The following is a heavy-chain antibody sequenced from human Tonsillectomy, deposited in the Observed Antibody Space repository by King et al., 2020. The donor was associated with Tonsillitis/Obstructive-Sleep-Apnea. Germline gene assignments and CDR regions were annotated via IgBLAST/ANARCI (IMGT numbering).Heavy chain of an antibody. J-gene: IGHJ4*02. D-gene: IGHD3-22*01. Sequence: VQLVESGGGLVQPGGSLRLSCAASGFTFSNYAMNWVRQAPGKGLEWVSAISGSGGSTYYADSVKGRFTISRDNSKNTLYLRMNSLRAEDTAVYYCAKDISSGYSYYFDYWGQGILVTVSS. CDR3: AKDISSGYSYYFDY. CDR2: ISGSGGST. V-gene: IGHV3-23*04. CDR1: GFTFSNYA.